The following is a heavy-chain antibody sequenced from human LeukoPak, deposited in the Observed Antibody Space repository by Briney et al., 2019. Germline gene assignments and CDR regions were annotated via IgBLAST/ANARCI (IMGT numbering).Heavy chain of an antibody. J-gene: IGHJ4*02. CDR1: GYTFTSYD. Sequence: ASVKVSCKASGYTFTSYDINWVRQATGQGLEWMGWMNPNSGNTGYAQKFQGRVTITRNTSISTAYMELSSLRSEDTAVYYCARGVYDFWSGPTGFDYWGQGTLVTVSS. CDR2: MNPNSGNT. CDR3: ARGVYDFWSGPTGFDY. V-gene: IGHV1-8*03. D-gene: IGHD3-3*01.